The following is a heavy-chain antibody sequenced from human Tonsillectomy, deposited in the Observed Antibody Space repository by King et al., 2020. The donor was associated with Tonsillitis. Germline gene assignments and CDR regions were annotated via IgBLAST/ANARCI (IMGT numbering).Heavy chain of an antibody. Sequence: VQLVESGAEVKKPGASVKVSCKASGYTFTGFYMHWVRQAPGQGLEWMGWISANSGGTKYAQKFQGRVTMTRDTSINTVFMDLSSLSSDDTAVYYCARDLGDGVAEFVPPAPFDYWGQGTLAPVSS. J-gene: IGHJ4*02. CDR2: ISANSGGT. V-gene: IGHV1-2*02. CDR1: GYTFTGFY. CDR3: ARDLGDGVAEFVPPAPFDY. D-gene: IGHD2-2*01.